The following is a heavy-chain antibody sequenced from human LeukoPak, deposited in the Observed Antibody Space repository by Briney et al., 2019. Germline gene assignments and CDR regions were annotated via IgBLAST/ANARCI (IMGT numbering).Heavy chain of an antibody. V-gene: IGHV4-38-2*02. CDR1: GYSISSGYY. CDR2: MYHTGTT. D-gene: IGHD3-3*01. J-gene: IGHJ4*02. CDR3: AKVHICAPLGSSYCGQSLDY. Sequence: SENLSLTCTVSGYSISSGYYWGWIRQPPGKGLEWIGSMYHTGTTYYNPSLKSRVTISIDTSRNQFSLKLSSVTAADTAVYYCAKVHICAPLGSSYCGQSLDYWGQGTLVTVSS.